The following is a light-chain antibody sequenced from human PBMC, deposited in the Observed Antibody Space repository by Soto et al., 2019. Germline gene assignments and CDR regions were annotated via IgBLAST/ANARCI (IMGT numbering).Light chain of an antibody. CDR3: QSDDSSLSAVG. V-gene: IGLV1-40*01. Sequence: QSVLTQPPSVSGAPGQRVTISCTGSSSNIGAGYDVHWYQQLPGTAPKLLIYGNSNRPSGVPDRFSGSKSGTSASLAITGLQAEDEADYYCQSDDSSLSAVGVGGGTKRTVL. J-gene: IGLJ2*01. CDR1: SSNIGAGYD. CDR2: GNS.